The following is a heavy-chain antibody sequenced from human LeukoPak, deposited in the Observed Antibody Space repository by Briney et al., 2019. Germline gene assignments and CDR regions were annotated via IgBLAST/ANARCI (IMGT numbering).Heavy chain of an antibody. D-gene: IGHD5-18*01. Sequence: SETLSLTCAVYGGSFSGYYWSWIRQPPGKGLEWIGEINHSGSTNYNPSLKSRVTISVDTSKNQFSLKLSSVTAADTAVYYCARTDTATLTGWFDPWGQGTLVTVSS. CDR1: GGSFSGYY. CDR3: ARTDTATLTGWFDP. J-gene: IGHJ5*02. V-gene: IGHV4-34*01. CDR2: INHSGST.